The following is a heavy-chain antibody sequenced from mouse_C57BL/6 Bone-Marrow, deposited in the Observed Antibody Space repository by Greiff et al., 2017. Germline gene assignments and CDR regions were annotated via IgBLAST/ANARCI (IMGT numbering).Heavy chain of an antibody. CDR3: ARQGGGYSSWFAY. V-gene: IGHV1-81*01. CDR1: GYTFTSYG. J-gene: IGHJ3*01. D-gene: IGHD2-3*01. CDR2: IYPRSGNT. Sequence: VQLKESGAELARPGASVKLSCKASGYTFTSYGISWVKQRTGQGLEWIGEIYPRSGNTYYNEKFKGKATLTADKSSSTAYMELRSLTSEDSAVYFCARQGGGYSSWFAYWGQGTLVTVSA.